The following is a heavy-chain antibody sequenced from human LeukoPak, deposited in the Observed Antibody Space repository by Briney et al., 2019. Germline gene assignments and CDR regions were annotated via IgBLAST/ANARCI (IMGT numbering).Heavy chain of an antibody. D-gene: IGHD5-12*01. CDR3: AKDVRLRSHDY. J-gene: IGHJ4*02. CDR1: GFTFTSYA. V-gene: IGHV3-23*01. CDR2: ISGSGGST. Sequence: GGSLKLSCTASGFTFTSYAMSWVRQAPGQGLEWVSAISGSGGSTYYADYVKGRFTISRDNSKNTLYLQMNSLRAEDTAVYYCAKDVRLRSHDYWGQGTLVTVSS.